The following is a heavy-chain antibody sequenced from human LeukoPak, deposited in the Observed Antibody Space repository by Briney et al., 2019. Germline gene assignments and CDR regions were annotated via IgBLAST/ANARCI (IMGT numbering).Heavy chain of an antibody. CDR2: IYYSGST. Sequence: SETLSLTCTVSGGSITSSTSYWGWIRQPPGKGLEWIGTIYYSGSTYYNPSLKSRATMSVDTSKNQFSLKLSSVTAADTAVYYCARSGHYYDSGGYSFDYWGQGTLVTVSS. CDR3: ARSGHYYDSGGYSFDY. CDR1: GGSITSSTSY. J-gene: IGHJ4*02. V-gene: IGHV4-39*07. D-gene: IGHD3-22*01.